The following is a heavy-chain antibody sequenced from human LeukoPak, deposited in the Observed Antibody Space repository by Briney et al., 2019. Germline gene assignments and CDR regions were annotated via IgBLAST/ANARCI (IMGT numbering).Heavy chain of an antibody. Sequence: GGSLRLSCAASGFIFSSFPMHWVRQAPGKGLEWVAVISHDGKVKYYADSVKGRFTISRDDSTNTLYLQMNSLRAEDTAVYYCAAWSSSXQYXYXXXXMDVWGQGTTVTVS. CDR3: AAWSSSXQYXYXXXXMDV. CDR2: ISHDGKVK. V-gene: IGHV3-30*14. CDR1: GFIFSSFP. D-gene: IGHD6-13*01. J-gene: IGHJ6*02.